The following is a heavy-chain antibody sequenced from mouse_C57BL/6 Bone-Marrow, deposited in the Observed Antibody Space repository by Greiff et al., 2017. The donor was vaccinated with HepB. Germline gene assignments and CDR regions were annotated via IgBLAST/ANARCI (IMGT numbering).Heavy chain of an antibody. V-gene: IGHV1-53*01. J-gene: IGHJ2*01. Sequence: QVQLQQPGTELVKPGASVKLSCKASGYTFTSYWMHWVKQRPGQGLEWIGNINPSNGGTNYNEKFKSKATLTVDKTSNTDYMQLSSLTSEDSAVYYCARLGIYYGSSYFDYWGQGTTLTVSS. CDR1: GYTFTSYW. CDR2: INPSNGGT. CDR3: ARLGIYYGSSYFDY. D-gene: IGHD1-1*01.